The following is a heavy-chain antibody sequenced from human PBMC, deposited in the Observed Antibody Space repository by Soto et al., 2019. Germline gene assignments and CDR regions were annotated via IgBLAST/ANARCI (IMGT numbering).Heavy chain of an antibody. CDR2: ISGSGGST. J-gene: IGHJ6*02. D-gene: IGHD2-15*01. CDR3: AKKADCSGGSCFYYYGMDV. CDR1: GFTFSSYA. V-gene: IGHV3-23*01. Sequence: GGSLRLSCAASGFTFSSYAMSWVRQAPGKGLEWVSAISGSGGSTYYADSVKGRFTISRDNSKNTLYLQMNSLRAEDTAVYYCAKKADCSGGSCFYYYGMDVWGQGXTVTVYS.